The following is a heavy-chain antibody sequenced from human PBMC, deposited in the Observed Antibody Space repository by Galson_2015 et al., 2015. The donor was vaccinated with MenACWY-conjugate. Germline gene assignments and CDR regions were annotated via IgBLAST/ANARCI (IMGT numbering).Heavy chain of an antibody. D-gene: IGHD2-2*01. CDR1: GFTFRSYA. CDR2: VSFDGSET. CDR3: ARAGSENCRTTNCLSLGAKFSYYYMDV. J-gene: IGHJ6*03. V-gene: IGHV3-30*07. Sequence: SLRLSCAASGFTFRSYAIHWVRQAPGKGLEWVAVVSFDGSETFYADSVRGRFTISRDNSKNTLYLQMDSLRADDTAVYYCARAGSENCRTTNCLSLGAKFSYYYMDVWGKGTTVTVSS.